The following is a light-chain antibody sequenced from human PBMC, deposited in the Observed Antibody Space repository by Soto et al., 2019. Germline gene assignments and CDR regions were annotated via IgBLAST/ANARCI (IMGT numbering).Light chain of an antibody. J-gene: IGKJ4*01. CDR2: AAS. CDR1: QSISSY. Sequence: DIQMNQSPSSLSASVGDRVTITCRASQSISSYLNWYQQKPGKAPKLLIYAASSLQSGVPSSFSGSGSGTDFTLTISSLQPEDFETYYCQQSYSTPPLTFGGGTKVEIK. CDR3: QQSYSTPPLT. V-gene: IGKV1-39*01.